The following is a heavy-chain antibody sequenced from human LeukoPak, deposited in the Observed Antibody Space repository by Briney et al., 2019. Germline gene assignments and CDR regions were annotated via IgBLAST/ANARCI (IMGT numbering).Heavy chain of an antibody. D-gene: IGHD4-17*01. CDR1: GFIVSSKY. V-gene: IGHV3-53*01. CDR2: IYSNGDT. J-gene: IGHJ4*02. Sequence: PGGSLRLSCTASGFIVSSKYMSWVRQAPGKGLEWVAVIYSNGDTYYTDSVKGRFTISRDNSKNTLYLQMNSLRAEDTAVYYCARLHDYGALWGQGTLVTVSS. CDR3: ARLHDYGAL.